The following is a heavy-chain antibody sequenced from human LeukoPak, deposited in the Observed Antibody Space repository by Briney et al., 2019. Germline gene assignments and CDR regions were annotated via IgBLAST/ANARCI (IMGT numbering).Heavy chain of an antibody. CDR3: AKVVGTGTTPTDY. V-gene: IGHV3-23*01. CDR1: GFTFNKYA. CDR2: ISASGDNT. D-gene: IGHD1-1*01. Sequence: GGSLRLSCAASGFTFNKYAMTWVRQAPGGGLVWVAVISASGDNTDYADSVKGRFTISRDNSKNTLSLQMNSLRVEDTAVYYCAKVVGTGTTPTDYWGQGTLVTVSS. J-gene: IGHJ4*02.